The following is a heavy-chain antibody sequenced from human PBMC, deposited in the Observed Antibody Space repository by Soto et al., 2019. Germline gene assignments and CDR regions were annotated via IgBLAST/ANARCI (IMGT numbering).Heavy chain of an antibody. J-gene: IGHJ3*02. Sequence: SETRSRTWTVSGGSISSGVYYWSWIRQHPGKGLEWIGYIYYSGSTYYNPSLKSRVTISVDTSKNQFSLKLSSVTAADTAVYYCARGYGSGSPDAFDIWGQGTMVTVS. V-gene: IGHV4-31*02. CDR2: IYYSGST. CDR3: ARGYGSGSPDAFDI. CDR1: GGSISSGVYY. D-gene: IGHD3-10*01.